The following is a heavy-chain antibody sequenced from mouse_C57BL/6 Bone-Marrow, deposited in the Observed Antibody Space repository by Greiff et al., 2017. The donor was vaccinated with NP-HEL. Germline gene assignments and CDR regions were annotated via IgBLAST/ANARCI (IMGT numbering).Heavy chain of an antibody. J-gene: IGHJ4*01. CDR2: ISSGGSYT. CDR3: ARQGYYGSLYAMDY. V-gene: IGHV5-6*01. CDR1: GFTFSSYG. D-gene: IGHD1-1*01. Sequence: EVQVVESGGDLVKPGGSLKLSCAASGFTFSSYGMSWVRQTPDKRLEWVATISSGGSYTYYPDSVKGRFTISRDNAKNTLYLQMSSLKSEDTAMYYCARQGYYGSLYAMDYWGQGTSVTVSS.